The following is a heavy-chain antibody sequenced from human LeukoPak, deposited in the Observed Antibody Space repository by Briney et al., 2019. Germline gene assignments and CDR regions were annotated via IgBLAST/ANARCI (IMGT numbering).Heavy chain of an antibody. V-gene: IGHV1-8*03. D-gene: IGHD1-14*01. CDR2: INPNSGNR. Sequence: GASVKVSCKASGYTFTSYDINWVRQATGQGLEWMGWINPNSGNRGYAQQFQGRVTITRDTSIRTAYMELTSLRSEDTAVYYCARETPSRYFDYWGQGTLVTVSP. CDR3: ARETPSRYFDY. J-gene: IGHJ4*02. CDR1: GYTFTSYD.